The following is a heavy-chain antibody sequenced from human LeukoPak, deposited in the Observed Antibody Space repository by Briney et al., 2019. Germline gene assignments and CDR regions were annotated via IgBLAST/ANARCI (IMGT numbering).Heavy chain of an antibody. V-gene: IGHV3-30*18. CDR2: ISYDGSNK. Sequence: PGRSLRLSCAASGFTFSSYGMHWVRQAPGKGLEWVAVISYDGSNKYYADSVKGRFTISRDNSKNTLYLQMNSLRAEDTAVYYCAKDGGVAATDYYYYGMDVWGQGTTATVSS. CDR1: GFTFSSYG. CDR3: AKDGGVAATDYYYYGMDV. D-gene: IGHD2-15*01. J-gene: IGHJ6*02.